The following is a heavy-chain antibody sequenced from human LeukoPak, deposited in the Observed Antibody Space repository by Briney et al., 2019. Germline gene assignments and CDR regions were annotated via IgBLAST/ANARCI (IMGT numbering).Heavy chain of an antibody. V-gene: IGHV4-39*01. CDR1: GGSISSSSYY. D-gene: IGHD3-9*01. J-gene: IGHJ4*02. CDR3: ASLRYFDWLPPMIDY. CDR2: IYYSGST. Sequence: PSETLSLTCTVSGGSISSSSYYWGWIRQPPGKGLEWIGSIYYSGSTYYNPSLKSRVTISVDTSKNQSSLKLSSVTAADTAVSYCASLRYFDWLPPMIDYWGQGTLVTVSS.